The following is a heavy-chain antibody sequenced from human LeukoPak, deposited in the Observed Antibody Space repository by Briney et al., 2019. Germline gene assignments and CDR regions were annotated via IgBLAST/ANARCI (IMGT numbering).Heavy chain of an antibody. CDR3: ARDRVAAAGKNYYYYYYMDV. J-gene: IGHJ6*03. D-gene: IGHD6-13*01. V-gene: IGHV1-46*01. CDR1: GYTFTSYY. CDR2: INPSGGST. Sequence: ASVKVSCKASGYTFTSYYMHWVRQAPGQGLEWMGIINPSGGSTSYAQKFQGRVTMTRDTSTSTVYMELSSLRSEDTAVYYCARDRVAAAGKNYYYYYYMDVWGKGTTVTVSS.